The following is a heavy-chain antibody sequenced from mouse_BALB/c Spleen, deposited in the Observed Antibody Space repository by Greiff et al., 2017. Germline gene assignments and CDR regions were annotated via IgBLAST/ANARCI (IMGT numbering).Heavy chain of an antibody. V-gene: IGHV2-2*02. J-gene: IGHJ4*01. Sequence: QVQLKESGPGLVRPSQSLSITCTASGFSLTSYGVHWVRQSPGKGLEWLGAIWSGGSTDYNAAFISRLSISKDISKSQVFFKMNSLQAKDTAIYYCARGFTYYYAMDYGGQGTSVTVSS. CDR3: ARGFTYYYAMDY. CDR1: GFSLTSYG. CDR2: IWSGGST.